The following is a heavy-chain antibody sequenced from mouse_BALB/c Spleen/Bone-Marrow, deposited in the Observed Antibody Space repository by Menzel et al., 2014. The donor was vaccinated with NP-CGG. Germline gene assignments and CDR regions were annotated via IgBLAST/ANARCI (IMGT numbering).Heavy chain of an antibody. V-gene: IGHV14-3*02. Sequence: VQLQQPGAELVNPGASVKLSCTASGFNIKDTYMHWVKQRPEQGLEWIGRIDPANGNTKYDPKFQGKATITADTSSNTAYLQLSSLTSEDTAVYYCASYRYAWYFDVWGAGTTVTVSS. CDR1: GFNIKDTY. D-gene: IGHD2-14*01. CDR2: IDPANGNT. CDR3: ASYRYAWYFDV. J-gene: IGHJ1*01.